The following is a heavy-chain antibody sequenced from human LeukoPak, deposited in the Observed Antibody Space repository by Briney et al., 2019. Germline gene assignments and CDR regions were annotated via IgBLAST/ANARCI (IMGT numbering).Heavy chain of an antibody. CDR1: GGSISSYY. J-gene: IGHJ4*02. V-gene: IGHV4-4*07. CDR3: ARDRAFGGVIVFDY. CDR2: IYTSGST. D-gene: IGHD3-16*02. Sequence: SETLSLTCTVSGGSISSYYWSWIRQPAGKGLEWIGRIYTSGSTNYNPSLKSRVTMSVDTSKNQFSLKLSSMTAADTAVYYCARDRAFGGVIVFDYWGQGTLVTVSS.